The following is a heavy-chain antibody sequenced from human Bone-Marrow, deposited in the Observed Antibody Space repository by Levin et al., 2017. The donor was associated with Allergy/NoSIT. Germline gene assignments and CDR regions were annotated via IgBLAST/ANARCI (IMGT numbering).Heavy chain of an antibody. D-gene: IGHD5-18*01. CDR2: IYHTGST. J-gene: IGHJ4*02. Sequence: PSETLSLTCTVSGDSISSSNWWNWVRQPPGKGLEWIGEIYHTGSTNYNPSLKSRVTISIDKSKNHFSLNLTSVTAADTAVYYCGRVDVDTAMVWGQGALVTVSS. CDR1: GDSISSSNW. CDR3: GRVDVDTAMV. V-gene: IGHV4-4*02.